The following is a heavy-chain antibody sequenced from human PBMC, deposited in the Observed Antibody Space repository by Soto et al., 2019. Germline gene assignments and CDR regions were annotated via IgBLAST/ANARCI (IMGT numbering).Heavy chain of an antibody. CDR1: GFTISSYS. CDR2: ISSSSSTI. CDR3: ARDAYSPLDY. J-gene: IGHJ4*02. Sequence: GGSLRLSCAASGFTISSYSMNWVRQAPEKGLEWLSYISSSSSTIYYADSVKGRFTISRDNAKNSLYLQMNSLRAEDTAVYYCARDAYSPLDYWGQGTLVTVSS. V-gene: IGHV3-48*01. D-gene: IGHD3-16*01.